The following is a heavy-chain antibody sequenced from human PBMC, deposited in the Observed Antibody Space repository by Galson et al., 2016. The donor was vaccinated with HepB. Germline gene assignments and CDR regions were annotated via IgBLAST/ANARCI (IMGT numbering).Heavy chain of an antibody. D-gene: IGHD7-27*01. CDR2: TFYRSNWQN. CDR1: GDSVSSNSAG. J-gene: IGHJ1*01. CDR3: ARSYLLGRGFGW. Sequence: CAISGDSVSSNSAGWNWIRQSPSRGLEWLGRTFYRSNWQNDYAESVKSRITINPDTSKNQFSLQLNSVTPEDTAVYYCARSYLLGRGFGWWGQGSLVTVSS. V-gene: IGHV6-1*01.